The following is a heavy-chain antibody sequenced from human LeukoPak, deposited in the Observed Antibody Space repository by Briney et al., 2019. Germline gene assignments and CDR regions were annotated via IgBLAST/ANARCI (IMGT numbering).Heavy chain of an antibody. V-gene: IGHV4-61*01. D-gene: IGHD5-12*01. CDR1: GGSVSSGSYY. Sequence: PSETLSLTCTVSGGSVSSGSYYWSWIRQPPGKGLEWIGYIYYSGSTNYNSSLKSRVTISVDTSKNQFSLKLSSVTAADTAVYYCAREEAYSGYDADYYYGMDVWGKGTTVAVSS. J-gene: IGHJ6*04. CDR3: AREEAYSGYDADYYYGMDV. CDR2: IYYSGST.